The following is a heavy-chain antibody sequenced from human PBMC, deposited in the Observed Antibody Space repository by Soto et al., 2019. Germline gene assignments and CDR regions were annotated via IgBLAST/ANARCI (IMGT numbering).Heavy chain of an antibody. CDR2: IDHDGPT. V-gene: IGHV3-74*01. CDR1: GFTFSNYW. Sequence: EVQLVDSGGGLVQPGGSLRLSCAGSGFTFSNYWMHWVRQAPGKGLEWVSRIDHDGPTDYADSVRGRFTISRDHAENTLYLQMTGLRPEDTAGYYCVRDSHGDYWGQGTLVTVSP. CDR3: VRDSHGDY. J-gene: IGHJ4*02.